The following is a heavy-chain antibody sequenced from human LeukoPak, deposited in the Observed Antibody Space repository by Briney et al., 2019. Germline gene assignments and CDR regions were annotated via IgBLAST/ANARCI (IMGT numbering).Heavy chain of an antibody. V-gene: IGHV4-59*01. CDR1: GGSISSYY. D-gene: IGHD3-10*01. CDR2: IYYSGST. Sequence: PSETLSLTCTVSGGSISSYYWSWIRQPPGKGLEWIGCIYYSGSTNYNPSLKSRVTISVDTSKNQFSLKLSSVTAADTAVYYCARVSRVLWFGELSPGDAFDIWGQGTMVTVSS. CDR3: ARVSRVLWFGELSPGDAFDI. J-gene: IGHJ3*02.